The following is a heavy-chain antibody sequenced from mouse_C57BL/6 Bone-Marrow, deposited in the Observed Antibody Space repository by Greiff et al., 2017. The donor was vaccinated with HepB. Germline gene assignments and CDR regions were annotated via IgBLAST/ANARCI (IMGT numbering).Heavy chain of an antibody. V-gene: IGHV1-55*01. D-gene: IGHD2-4*01. Sequence: QVQLQQPGAELVKPGASVKMSCKASGYTFTSYWITWVKQRPGQGLEWIGDIYPGSGSTNYNEKFKSKATLTVDTSSSTAYMQLSSLTSEDSAVYYCARWDYDYENGYFDVWGTGTTVTVSS. J-gene: IGHJ1*03. CDR2: IYPGSGST. CDR1: GYTFTSYW. CDR3: ARWDYDYENGYFDV.